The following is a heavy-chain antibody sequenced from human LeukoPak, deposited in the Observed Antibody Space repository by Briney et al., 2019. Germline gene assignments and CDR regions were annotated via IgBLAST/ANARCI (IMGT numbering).Heavy chain of an antibody. CDR1: GGSISSGSYY. J-gene: IGHJ4*02. D-gene: IGHD3-3*01. Sequence: SETLSLTCTVSGGSISSGSYYWSWIRQPAGKGLEWIERIYTSGSTNYNPSPKIRVTIAVDTSKNQFSLKLSSVTAADTAVYYCARSESDFWSGGGGYWGQGTLVTVSS. CDR2: IYTSGST. V-gene: IGHV4-61*02. CDR3: ARSESDFWSGGGGY.